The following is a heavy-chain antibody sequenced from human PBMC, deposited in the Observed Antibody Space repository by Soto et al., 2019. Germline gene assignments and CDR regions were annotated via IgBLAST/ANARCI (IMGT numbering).Heavy chain of an antibody. CDR1: GGTFSSYV. J-gene: IGHJ4*02. CDR2: IIPIFGTA. Sequence: QVQLVQSGAEVKKPGSSVKVSCKASGGTFSSYVISWVRQAPGQGLEWMGGIIPIFGTANYAQKFHGRVPISADESTSTASMELSGLRSQDTAVYYCAGVFSDEKSKYYFDYWGQGTLVTVSP. CDR3: AGVFSDEKSKYYFDY. D-gene: IGHD2-21*02. V-gene: IGHV1-69*01.